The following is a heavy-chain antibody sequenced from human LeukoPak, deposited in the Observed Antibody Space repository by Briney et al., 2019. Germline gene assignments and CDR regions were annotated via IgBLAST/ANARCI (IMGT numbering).Heavy chain of an antibody. Sequence: GGSLXLSCAASGFTFSSYAMSWVRQAPGKGLEGVSGISNSGGITYYADSVKGRLSISREKYKNRLYLQMNRLRDEDTAVYYCAKGVNSGSYGKNDYWGQGTLVTVSS. V-gene: IGHV3-23*01. CDR2: ISNSGGIT. J-gene: IGHJ4*02. CDR1: GFTFSSYA. CDR3: AKGVNSGSYGKNDY. D-gene: IGHD1-26*01.